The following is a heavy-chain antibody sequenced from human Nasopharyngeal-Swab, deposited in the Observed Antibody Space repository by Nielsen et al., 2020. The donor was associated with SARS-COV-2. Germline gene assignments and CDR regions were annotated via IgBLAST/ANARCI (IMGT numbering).Heavy chain of an antibody. CDR2: IYYSGST. J-gene: IGHJ4*02. CDR1: GGSISSGGYY. CDR3: ARVLRYFDWLFFDY. V-gene: IGHV4-31*03. Sequence: SGTLSLTCTVFGGSISSGGYYWIWIRQHPGKGLEWLGYIYYSGSTYYHPSLKSRVTISVDTSKNQFSLKLSSVTAADTAVYYCARVLRYFDWLFFDYWGQGTLVTVSS. D-gene: IGHD3-9*01.